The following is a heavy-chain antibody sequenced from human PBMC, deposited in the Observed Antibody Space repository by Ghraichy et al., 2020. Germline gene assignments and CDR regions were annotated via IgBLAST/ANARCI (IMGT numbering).Heavy chain of an antibody. D-gene: IGHD2-15*01. CDR3: VRQGPGGGLAAHPFDY. J-gene: IGHJ4*02. V-gene: IGHV3-23*01. Sequence: GGSLRLSCAASGFTLSTYAMSWVRQAPGKGLEWLSAISPDSLHTYYANSVKGRFTFSRDNSKSTLYLQMNSLRADDTAIYFCVRQGPGGGLAAHPFDYWGQGTLVTVSS. CDR1: GFTLSTYA. CDR2: ISPDSLHT.